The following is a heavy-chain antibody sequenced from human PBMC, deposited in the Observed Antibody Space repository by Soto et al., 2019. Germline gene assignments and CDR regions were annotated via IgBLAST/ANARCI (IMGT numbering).Heavy chain of an antibody. V-gene: IGHV1-69*13. CDR3: ARGADSGYDHVYYYYGMDV. CDR2: IIPIFGTA. CDR1: GGTFSSYA. D-gene: IGHD5-12*01. J-gene: IGHJ6*02. Sequence: ASVKVSCKASGGTFSSYAISWVRQAPGQGLEWMGGIIPIFGTANYAQKFQGRVTITADESTSTAYMELSSLRSEDTAVYYCARGADSGYDHVYYYYGMDVWGQGTTVTVSS.